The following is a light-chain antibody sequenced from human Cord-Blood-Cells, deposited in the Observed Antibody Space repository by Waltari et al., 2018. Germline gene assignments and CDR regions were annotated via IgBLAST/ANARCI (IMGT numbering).Light chain of an antibody. CDR3: SSYTSSSTVV. Sequence: GSPGQSITISCTGTSSDVGGYNYVSWYQQHPGKAPKLMIYDVSNRPSGVSNRFSGSKSGNTAYLTISGLQAEDEADYYCSSYTSSSTVVFGGGTKLTVL. V-gene: IGLV2-14*04. CDR1: SSDVGGYNY. CDR2: DVS. J-gene: IGLJ2*01.